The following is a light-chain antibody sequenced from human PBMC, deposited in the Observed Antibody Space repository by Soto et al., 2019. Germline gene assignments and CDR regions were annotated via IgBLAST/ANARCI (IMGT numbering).Light chain of an antibody. CDR1: STDVGGYNY. CDR2: EVS. V-gene: IGLV2-14*01. Sequence: ALTQPASVSGSPGQSITISCTGSSTDVGGYNYVSWYQQHPGKAPKLMISEVSKRPSGVSDRFSGSKSGNTASLTISGLQAEDEADYYCSSHTSSRTFVFGTGTKVTV. CDR3: SSHTSSRTFV. J-gene: IGLJ1*01.